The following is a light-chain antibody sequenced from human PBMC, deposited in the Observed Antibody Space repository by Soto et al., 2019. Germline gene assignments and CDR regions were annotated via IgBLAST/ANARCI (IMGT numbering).Light chain of an antibody. Sequence: QSALTQPRSVSGSPGQSVTISCTGTSSDVGTYNYVSWYQQHPGKAPKDMIYDVTKRPSGVPDRFSGSKSGNTASLTISGLQAEDEADYYCCSYAGTYIHWVFGEGTKVTVL. CDR2: DVT. J-gene: IGLJ3*02. CDR1: SSDVGTYNY. V-gene: IGLV2-11*01. CDR3: CSYAGTYIHWV.